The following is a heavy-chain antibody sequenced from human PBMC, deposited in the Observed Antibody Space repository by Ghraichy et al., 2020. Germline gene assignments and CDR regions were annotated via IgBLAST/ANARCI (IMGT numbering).Heavy chain of an antibody. J-gene: IGHJ4*02. D-gene: IGHD3-3*01. V-gene: IGHV1-8*01. CDR2: MNSNSGNT. Sequence: ASVKVSCKASGYTFNSYDINWVRQATGQGLEWMGWMNSNSGNTGYAQKFQGRVTMTRNTSISTAYMELSSLRSEDTAVYYCARGRNYDFWSGYYTVDYWGQGTLVTVSS. CDR3: ARGRNYDFWSGYYTVDY. CDR1: GYTFNSYD.